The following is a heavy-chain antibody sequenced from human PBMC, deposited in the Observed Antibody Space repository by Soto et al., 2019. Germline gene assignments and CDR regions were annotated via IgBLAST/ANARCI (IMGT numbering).Heavy chain of an antibody. CDR2: INHSGST. CDR1: GGSFSGYY. D-gene: IGHD3-16*01. V-gene: IGHV4-34*01. J-gene: IGHJ4*02. CDR3: ARGGKTRITLIDY. Sequence: QVQLQQWGAGLLKPSETLSLTCAVYGGSFSGYYWSWIRQPPGKGLEWIGEINHSGSTNYNPSLKSRVTISVDTSKNQFSLKLSSVTAADTAVYYCARGGKTRITLIDYWGQGTLVTVSS.